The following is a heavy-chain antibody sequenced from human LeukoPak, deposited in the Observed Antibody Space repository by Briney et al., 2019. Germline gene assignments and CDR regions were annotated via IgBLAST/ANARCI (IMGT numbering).Heavy chain of an antibody. CDR1: GGSISSGSYY. V-gene: IGHV4-61*02. Sequence: SQTLSLTCTVSGGSISSGSYYWSWIRQPAGKGLEWIGRIYTSGSTNYNPSLKSRVTISVDTSRNQFSLKLNSVTAADTAVYYCAKSNGYGLTDIWGQGTMVTVSS. CDR2: IYTSGST. D-gene: IGHD3-22*01. J-gene: IGHJ3*02. CDR3: AKSNGYGLTDI.